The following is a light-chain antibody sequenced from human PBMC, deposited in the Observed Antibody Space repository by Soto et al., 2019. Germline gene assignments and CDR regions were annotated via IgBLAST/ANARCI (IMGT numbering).Light chain of an antibody. CDR2: ANN. V-gene: IGLV1-40*01. CDR1: SSNIGAGYD. J-gene: IGLJ1*01. CDR3: QSDHTNLRGV. Sequence: QSVLTQPPSVSGAPGQRVTISCTGSSSNIGAGYDVHWYQQFPGTAPKLLIYANNNRPSGVPDRFSASKSGTSASLAITGLQADDEAAYYCQSDHTNLRGVFGTGINVTVL.